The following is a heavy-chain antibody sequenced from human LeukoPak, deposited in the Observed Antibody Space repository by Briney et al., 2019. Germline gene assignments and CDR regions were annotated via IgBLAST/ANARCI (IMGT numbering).Heavy chain of an antibody. Sequence: GGSLRLSCAASGFTFSSYSMNWVRQAPGKGLVWVSRINIDGSSISYADPMKGRFTISRDNAKNTLYLQMNSLRAEDTAVYYCARDRYDILTGYNPLGAIDIWGQGTMVTVSS. CDR1: GFTFSSYS. D-gene: IGHD3-9*01. CDR3: ARDRYDILTGYNPLGAIDI. J-gene: IGHJ3*02. V-gene: IGHV3-74*01. CDR2: INIDGSSI.